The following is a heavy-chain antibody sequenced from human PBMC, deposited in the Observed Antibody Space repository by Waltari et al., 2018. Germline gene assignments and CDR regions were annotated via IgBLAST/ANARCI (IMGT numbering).Heavy chain of an antibody. V-gene: IGHV3-74*01. CDR1: GFAFRSYW. J-gene: IGHJ4*02. D-gene: IGHD3-3*01. CDR3: ARVKFLEWLPQPAVLDY. CDR2: VNSGGSGM. Sequence: EVQLVESGGGLVQPGGSLILSCAASGFAFRSYWMHWVGQAPGKGLVWVARVNSGGSGMIYADSVKGRFTISRDNAKNTLHLQMNSLRVEDTAVYYCARVKFLEWLPQPAVLDYWGQGSLVIVSS.